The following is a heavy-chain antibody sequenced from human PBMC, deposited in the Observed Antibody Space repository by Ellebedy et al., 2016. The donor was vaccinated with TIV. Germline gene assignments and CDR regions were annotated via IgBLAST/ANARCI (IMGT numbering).Heavy chain of an antibody. J-gene: IGHJ5*02. Sequence: GGSLRLSCAASGFTFRDYTMNWVRQAPGKGLEWVSYIDIGATTIYYADSVKGRFTISIYNAKNSLFLQMNSLRADDTAVYYCARGPPLFDPWGQGTLVTVSS. CDR1: GFTFRDYT. CDR2: IDIGATTI. V-gene: IGHV3-48*04. CDR3: ARGPPLFDP.